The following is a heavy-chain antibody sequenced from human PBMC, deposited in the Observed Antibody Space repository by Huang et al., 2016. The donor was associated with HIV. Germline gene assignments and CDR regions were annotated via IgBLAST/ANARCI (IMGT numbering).Heavy chain of an antibody. J-gene: IGHJ4*02. V-gene: IGHV4-34*01. Sequence: QVHLQQWGAGLLKPSETLSLTCAVYGGSFNGYYWSWIRQPQGKGLEWIGEMKHSRSTNYNPSLKGRVTVSGDTSQNQFSLKLRSVTAAETAVYYCARAGRGVISMVRGVINYFDYWGQGTLVTVSS. CDR3: ARAGRGVISMVRGVINYFDY. D-gene: IGHD3-10*01. CDR2: MKHSRST. CDR1: GGSFNGYY.